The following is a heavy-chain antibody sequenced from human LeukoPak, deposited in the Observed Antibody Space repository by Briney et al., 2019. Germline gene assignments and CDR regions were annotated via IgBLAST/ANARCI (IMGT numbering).Heavy chain of an antibody. Sequence: GGSLRLSCAASGFTFRKYRIHWVRQAPGKGLEWVSYISSSGSTIYYADSVKGRFTISRDNAKNSLYLQMNSLRAEDTVVYYCALSSLSSFDYWGQGTLVTVSS. V-gene: IGHV3-48*03. J-gene: IGHJ4*02. CDR1: GFTFRKYR. CDR2: ISSSGSTI. CDR3: ALSSLSSFDY. D-gene: IGHD6-13*01.